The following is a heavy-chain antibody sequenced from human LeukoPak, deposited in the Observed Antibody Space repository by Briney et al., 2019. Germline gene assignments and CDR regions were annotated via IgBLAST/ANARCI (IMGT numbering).Heavy chain of an antibody. J-gene: IGHJ3*02. V-gene: IGHV3-74*01. D-gene: IGHD2-15*01. CDR1: GFTFSSYW. Sequence: PGGSVRLSCAASGFTFSSYWMHWVRQAPGKGLVWVSRINTDGSSTSYADSVKGRFTISRDNSKNTLYLQMNSLRAEDTAVYYCARGVVLNDAFDIWGQGTMVTVSS. CDR2: INTDGSST. CDR3: ARGVVLNDAFDI.